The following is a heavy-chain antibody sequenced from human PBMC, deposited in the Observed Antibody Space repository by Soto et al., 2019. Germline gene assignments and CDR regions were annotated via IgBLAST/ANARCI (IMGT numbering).Heavy chain of an antibody. D-gene: IGHD2-15*01. J-gene: IGHJ3*02. CDR3: AKNIGGEMHAFDI. V-gene: IGHV3-9*01. CDR2: MSWNSGNI. Sequence: HPGGSLRLSCVASGFGFGGYAMHWVRQGPGKGLEWVSGMSWNSGNIGYADSVKGRFTISRDNAKNSLYLQMNSLSAEDTALYYCAKNIGGEMHAFDIWGQGTMVTVSS. CDR1: GFGFGGYA.